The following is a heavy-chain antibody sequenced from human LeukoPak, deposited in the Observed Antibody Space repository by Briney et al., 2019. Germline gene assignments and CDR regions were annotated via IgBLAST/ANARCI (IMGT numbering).Heavy chain of an antibody. Sequence: PSETLSLTCTVSGGSISSGDYYWSWIRQPPGMGLEWIGYIYYSGSTYYNPSLKSRVTISVDTSKNQFSLKLSSVTAADTAVYYCATSTRVGPYYYYGMDVWGQGTTVTVSS. D-gene: IGHD1-26*01. CDR2: IYYSGST. J-gene: IGHJ6*02. CDR1: GGSISSGDYY. CDR3: ATSTRVGPYYYYGMDV. V-gene: IGHV4-30-4*01.